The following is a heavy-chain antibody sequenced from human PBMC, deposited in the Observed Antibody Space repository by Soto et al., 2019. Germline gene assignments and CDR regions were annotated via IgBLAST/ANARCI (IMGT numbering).Heavy chain of an antibody. CDR1: GFTFSSYS. Sequence: EVQLVESGGGLVQPGGSLRLSCAASGFTFSSYSMNWVRQAPGKGLEWVSYISSSSSTIYYADSVKGRFTISRDNAKNSLFLQMNSLRDEDTAVYYCLGFVVVTAIIGYWGQGTLVTVSS. CDR2: ISSSSSTI. CDR3: LGFVVVTAIIGY. D-gene: IGHD2-21*02. V-gene: IGHV3-48*02. J-gene: IGHJ4*02.